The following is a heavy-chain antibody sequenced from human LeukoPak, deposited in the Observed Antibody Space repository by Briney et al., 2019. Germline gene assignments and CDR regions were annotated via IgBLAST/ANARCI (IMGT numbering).Heavy chain of an antibody. CDR3: ARDCSSTSCYRTGFDP. CDR1: GFTFSSYW. CDR2: IKQDGSEK. Sequence: GGSLRLSCAASGFTFSSYWMSWVRQAPGKGLEWVANIKQDGSEKYYVDSVKGRFTISRDNAKNSLYLQMNSLRAEDTAVYYCARDCSSTSCYRTGFDPWGQGTLVTVSS. J-gene: IGHJ5*02. V-gene: IGHV3-7*01. D-gene: IGHD2-2*01.